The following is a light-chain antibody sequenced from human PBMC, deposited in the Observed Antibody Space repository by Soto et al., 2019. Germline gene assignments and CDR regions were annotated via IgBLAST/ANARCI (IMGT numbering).Light chain of an antibody. Sequence: EIVMTQSPATLSVSPGERATLSCRASQSVSSNLAWYQQKPGQPPRLLIYGASTRATGIPARFSGSGSGTEFTLTISSLQSEDFAVYYCQQYKNWPLVFGTGTKVDIK. CDR1: QSVSSN. V-gene: IGKV3-15*01. CDR3: QQYKNWPLV. CDR2: GAS. J-gene: IGKJ3*01.